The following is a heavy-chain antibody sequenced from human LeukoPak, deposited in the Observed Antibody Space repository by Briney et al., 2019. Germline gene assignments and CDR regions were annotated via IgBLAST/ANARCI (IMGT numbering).Heavy chain of an antibody. CDR1: GGSISSYY. Sequence: PSETLSLTCTVSGGSISSYYWSWIRQPPGKGLEWIGYIYYSGSTNYNPSLKSRVTISVDTSKNQFSLKLSSVTAADTAVYYCAREWVVGAMGFDYWGRGTLVTVSS. V-gene: IGHV4-59*01. CDR2: IYYSGST. CDR3: AREWVVGAMGFDY. J-gene: IGHJ4*02. D-gene: IGHD1-26*01.